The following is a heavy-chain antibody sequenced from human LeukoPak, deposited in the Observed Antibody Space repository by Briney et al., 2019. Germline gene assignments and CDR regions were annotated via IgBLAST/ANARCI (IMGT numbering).Heavy chain of an antibody. Sequence: RRSLRLSCAASGFTFSSYGMHWVRQAPGKGLEWVAVISYDGSNKYYADSVKGRFTISRDNSKNTLYLQMNSLRAEDTAVYYCAKEVAASYYYYYGMDVWGQGTTVTVSS. V-gene: IGHV3-30*18. D-gene: IGHD2-15*01. CDR3: AKEVAASYYYYYGMDV. CDR1: GFTFSSYG. J-gene: IGHJ6*02. CDR2: ISYDGSNK.